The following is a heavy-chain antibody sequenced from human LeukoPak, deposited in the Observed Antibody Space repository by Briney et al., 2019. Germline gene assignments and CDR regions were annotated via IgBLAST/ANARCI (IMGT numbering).Heavy chain of an antibody. D-gene: IGHD2-2*01. J-gene: IGHJ6*03. CDR3: ARAGQPDYYYYYMDV. V-gene: IGHV4-34*01. CDR1: GGSFSGYY. CDR2: INHSGST. Sequence: PSETLSLTCAVYGGSFSGYYWSWIRQPPGKGLEWIGEINHSGSTNYNPSLKSRVTISVDTSKNQFSLKLSSVTAADTAVYYCARAGQPDYYYYYMDVWGKGTTVTVSS.